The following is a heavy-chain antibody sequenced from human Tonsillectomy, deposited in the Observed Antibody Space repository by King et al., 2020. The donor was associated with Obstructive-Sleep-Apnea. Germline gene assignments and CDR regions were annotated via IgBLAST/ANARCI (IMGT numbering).Heavy chain of an antibody. Sequence: VQLVESGAEVKKPGESLKISCKGSGYSFTSYWIGWVRQMPGKGLEWMGIIYPGDSDTRYSPSFQGQVTISAAKSTSTAYLQWSSLKASDTAMYYCAGIGRDNYYDSSGYIDIATSFDYWGQGTLVTVSS. J-gene: IGHJ4*02. CDR1: GYSFTSYW. D-gene: IGHD3-22*01. CDR2: IYPGDSDT. V-gene: IGHV5-51*01. CDR3: AGIGRDNYYDSSGYIDIATSFDY.